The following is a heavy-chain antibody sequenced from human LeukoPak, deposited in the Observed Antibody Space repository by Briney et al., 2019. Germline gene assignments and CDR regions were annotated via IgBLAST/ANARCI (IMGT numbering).Heavy chain of an antibody. D-gene: IGHD3-3*01. Sequence: GGSLRLSCAASGFTFSSYSMNWVRQAPGKGLEWVAAVSGSGGSTYHADSVRGRFTISRDNSKNTLYLQISSLRVEDTAVYYCAKGLSASGRFNAFDIWGQGTMVTVSS. J-gene: IGHJ3*02. V-gene: IGHV3-23*01. CDR3: AKGLSASGRFNAFDI. CDR1: GFTFSSYS. CDR2: VSGSGGST.